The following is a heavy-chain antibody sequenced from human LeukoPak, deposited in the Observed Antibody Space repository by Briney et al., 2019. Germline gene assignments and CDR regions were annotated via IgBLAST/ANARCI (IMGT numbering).Heavy chain of an antibody. J-gene: IGHJ4*02. CDR1: GGCFSSSD. CDR2: LIPLIGTA. V-gene: IGHV1-69*05. CDR3: ARGGGYDSSGYCSYYFSY. D-gene: IGHD3-22*01. Sequence: SSVKVSCKDSGGCFSSSDISRVRQAPRQELEGLGRLIPLIGTADYAQKLKGGVKITTDESTSTVYMELSSLRSENRAVYYCARGGGYDSSGYCSYYFSYWGEGNLVTVSS.